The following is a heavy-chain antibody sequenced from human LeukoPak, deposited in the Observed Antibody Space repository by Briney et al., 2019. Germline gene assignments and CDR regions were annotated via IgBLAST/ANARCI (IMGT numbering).Heavy chain of an antibody. CDR2: VSSNGGST. CDR1: GFTFTSCT. CDR3: ARDGYTSAAFDY. D-gene: IGHD5-24*01. V-gene: IGHV3-64*01. Sequence: GGSLRLSCAASGFTFTSCTMSWVRQAPGKGLEYVSTVSSNGGSTYYANSVKGRFTISRDNSKNTLYLHLGSLRVEDMAVYYCARDGYTSAAFDYWGQGALVTVSS. J-gene: IGHJ4*02.